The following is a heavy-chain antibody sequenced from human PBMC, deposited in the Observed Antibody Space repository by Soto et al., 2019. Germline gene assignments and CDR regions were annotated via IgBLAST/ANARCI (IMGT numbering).Heavy chain of an antibody. CDR1: GFTFSSYW. CDR2: IKQDGSDK. CDR3: ARVAYGNGWIFDY. Sequence: LRLSCAASGFTFSSYWMSWVRQAPGKGLEWVANIKQDGSDKYYVDSVKGRFTLSRDNAKNSLQLQMNSLRAEDTAIYFCARVAYGNGWIFDYWGRGTLVTVSS. D-gene: IGHD6-19*01. J-gene: IGHJ4*01. V-gene: IGHV3-7*04.